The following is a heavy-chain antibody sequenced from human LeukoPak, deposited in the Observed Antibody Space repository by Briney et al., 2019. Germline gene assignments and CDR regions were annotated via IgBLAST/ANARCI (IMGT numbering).Heavy chain of an antibody. D-gene: IGHD3-3*01. CDR1: GYTFTGYY. V-gene: IGHV1-2*02. CDR3: AREVTIFGVGAYGMDV. Sequence: GASVKVSCKASGYTFTGYYMHWVRQAPGQGLEWMVWINPNSGGTNYAQKFQGRVTMTRDTSISTAYMELSRLRSDDTAVYYCAREVTIFGVGAYGMDVWGQGTTVTVSS. CDR2: INPNSGGT. J-gene: IGHJ6*02.